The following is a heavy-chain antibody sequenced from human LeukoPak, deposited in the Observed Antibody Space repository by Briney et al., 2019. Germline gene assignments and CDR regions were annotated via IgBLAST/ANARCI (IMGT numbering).Heavy chain of an antibody. V-gene: IGHV4-61*02. CDR2: IYTSGST. D-gene: IGHD3-3*01. CDR3: ARDKATDFWSGYASYDAFDI. Sequence: SQTLSLTRTVSGGSISSGSYYWSWIRQPAGKGLEWIGRIYTSGSTNYNPSLKSRVTISVDTSNNQFSLKLSSVTAADTAVYYCARDKATDFWSGYASYDAFDIWGQGTMVTVSA. CDR1: GGSISSGSYY. J-gene: IGHJ3*02.